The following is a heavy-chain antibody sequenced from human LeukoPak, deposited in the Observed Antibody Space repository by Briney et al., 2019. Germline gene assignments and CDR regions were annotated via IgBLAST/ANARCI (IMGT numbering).Heavy chain of an antibody. V-gene: IGHV3-23*01. CDR2: ISGSGGST. J-gene: IGHJ4*02. D-gene: IGHD3-22*01. CDR3: AKEILSDPSMIVVPREVY. CDR1: GFTFSSYA. Sequence: PGGSLRLSCAASGFTFSSYAMSWVRQAPGKGLEWVSAISGSGGSTYYADSVKGRFTISRDNSKNTLYLQMNSLRAEDTAVYYCAKEILSDPSMIVVPREVYWGQGTLVTVSS.